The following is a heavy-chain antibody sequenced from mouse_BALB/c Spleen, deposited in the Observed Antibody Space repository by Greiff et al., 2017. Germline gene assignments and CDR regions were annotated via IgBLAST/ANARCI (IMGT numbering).Heavy chain of an antibody. CDR2: IWAGGST. V-gene: IGHV2-9*02. CDR1: GFSLTSYG. J-gene: IGHJ2*01. CDR3: AREGHRGYFDD. Sequence: VNVVESGPGLVAPSQSLSITCTVSGFSLTSYGVHWVRQPPGKGLEWLGVIWAGGSTNYNSALMSRLSISKDNSKSQVFLKMNSLQTDDTAVYYCAREGHRGYFDDWGQGTTLTVSS. D-gene: IGHD3-3*01.